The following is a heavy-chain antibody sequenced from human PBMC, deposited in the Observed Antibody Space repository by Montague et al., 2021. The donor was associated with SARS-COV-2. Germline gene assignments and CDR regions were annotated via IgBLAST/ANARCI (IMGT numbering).Heavy chain of an antibody. Sequence: SLRLSCAASDITFSKYSMNWVRQAPGKGLEWISYISGDGRTIYYADSVRGRFTISRDNAVRSLYVEMTRLRDVDTATYYCATDLFAFRRSEGRDYWGQGTLVTVSS. J-gene: IGHJ4*02. D-gene: IGHD3-3*02. V-gene: IGHV3-48*02. CDR1: DITFSKYS. CDR3: ATDLFAFRRSEGRDY. CDR2: ISGDGRTI.